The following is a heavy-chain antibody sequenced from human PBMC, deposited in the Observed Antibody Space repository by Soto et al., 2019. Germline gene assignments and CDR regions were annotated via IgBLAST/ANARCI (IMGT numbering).Heavy chain of an antibody. CDR2: IYPGDSDT. J-gene: IGHJ4*02. CDR3: ARGPRVFGVVRSTVFDY. D-gene: IGHD3-3*01. V-gene: IGHV5-51*01. CDR1: GYSFTSYW. Sequence: GESLKISCKGSGYSFTSYWIGWVRQMPGKGLEWMGIIYPGDSDTRYSPSFQGQVTISADKSISTAYLQWSSLKASDTAMYYCARGPRVFGVVRSTVFDYWGQGXLVTVYS.